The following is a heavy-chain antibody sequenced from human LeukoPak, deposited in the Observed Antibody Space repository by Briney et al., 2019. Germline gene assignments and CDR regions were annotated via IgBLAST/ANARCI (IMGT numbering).Heavy chain of an antibody. CDR1: RFTFSNYA. CDR2: ISGSGAGT. D-gene: IGHD4-23*01. Sequence: GGSVSLFCAASRFTFSNYAMSWVRQAPGKGLEWVSAISGSGAGTFYAGSVNGRYTTTKANSKNTLYLKTNSLRAEDTAQYCCAKNSGGNSDAFDVWGQGTMVTASS. V-gene: IGHV3-23*01. CDR3: AKNSGGNSDAFDV. J-gene: IGHJ3*01.